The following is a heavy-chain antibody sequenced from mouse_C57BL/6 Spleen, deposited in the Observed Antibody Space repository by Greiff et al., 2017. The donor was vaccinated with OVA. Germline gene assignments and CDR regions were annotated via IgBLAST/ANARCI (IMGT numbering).Heavy chain of an antibody. Sequence: EVKLVESGGGLVKPGGSLKLSCAASGFTFSSYAMSWVRQTPEKRLEWVATISDGGSYTYYPDNVKGRFTISRDNAKNNLYLQMSHLKSEDTAMYYCAREGFYYAYDGHYFDYWGQGTTLTVSS. CDR1: GFTFSSYA. D-gene: IGHD2-2*01. J-gene: IGHJ2*01. V-gene: IGHV5-4*01. CDR3: AREGFYYAYDGHYFDY. CDR2: ISDGGSYT.